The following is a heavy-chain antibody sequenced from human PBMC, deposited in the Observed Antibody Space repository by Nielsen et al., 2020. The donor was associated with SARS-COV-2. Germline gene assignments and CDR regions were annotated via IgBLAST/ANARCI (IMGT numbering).Heavy chain of an antibody. Sequence: SETLSLTCAVYGGSFSGYYWSWIRQPPGKGLEWIGEINHSGSTNYNPSLKSRVTISVDKSKNQFSLKLSSVTAADTAVYYCARERWQQLVRWGQGTLVTVSS. V-gene: IGHV4-34*01. CDR2: INHSGST. D-gene: IGHD6-13*01. CDR1: GGSFSGYY. J-gene: IGHJ4*02. CDR3: ARERWQQLVR.